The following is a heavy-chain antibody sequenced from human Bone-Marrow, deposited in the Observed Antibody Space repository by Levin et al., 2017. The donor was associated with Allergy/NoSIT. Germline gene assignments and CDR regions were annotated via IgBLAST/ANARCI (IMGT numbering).Heavy chain of an antibody. D-gene: IGHD2-2*01. CDR1: GFTFSSYS. CDR2: ISSSSSTI. J-gene: IGHJ6*02. CDR3: ARVGESVGRLGYCSSTSCYGGYYYYGMDV. Sequence: GESLKISCAASGFTFSSYSMNWVRQAPGKGLEWVSYISSSSSTIYYADSVKGRFTISRDNAKNSLYLQMNSLRDEDTAVYYCARVGESVGRLGYCSSTSCYGGYYYYGMDVWGQGTTVTVSS. V-gene: IGHV3-48*02.